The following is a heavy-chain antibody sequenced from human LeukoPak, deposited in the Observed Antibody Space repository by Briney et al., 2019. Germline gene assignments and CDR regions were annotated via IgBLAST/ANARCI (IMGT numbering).Heavy chain of an antibody. CDR3: RRGGAAPAVDY. V-gene: IGHV3-64*01. D-gene: IGHD6-25*01. CDR1: GFTFSNYS. J-gene: IGHJ4*02. CDR2: ISSDGGST. Sequence: GGSLRLSCAASGFTFSNYSMHWVRQAPGKGLEYVSAISSDGGSTYYAHSVKGRFTISRDNSKNTLYLQMGSLRAEDMGVYFCRRGGAAPAVDYWGQGTLVTVSS.